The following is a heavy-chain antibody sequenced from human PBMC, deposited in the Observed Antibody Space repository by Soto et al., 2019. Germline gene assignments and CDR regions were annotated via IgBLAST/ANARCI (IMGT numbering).Heavy chain of an antibody. J-gene: IGHJ6*02. Sequence: GESLKISCKGFRYTFTNYWIGWVRQMPGKGPEWMGIIYPGDSDTKYNPSFQGQVTISADKSITTTYLQWSSLKASDTAIYYCAASIFYYGMDVWGQGTTVTVSS. V-gene: IGHV5-51*01. CDR2: IYPGDSDT. CDR1: RYTFTNYW. CDR3: AASIFYYGMDV.